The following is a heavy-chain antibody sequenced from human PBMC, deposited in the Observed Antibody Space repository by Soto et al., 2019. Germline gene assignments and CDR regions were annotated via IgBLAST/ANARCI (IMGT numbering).Heavy chain of an antibody. CDR1: GFSLTTSGVA. CDR3: AHRVLRSVFGLVTTTAIYFDF. D-gene: IGHD3-3*01. J-gene: IGHJ4*02. CDR2: IYWDDDK. Sequence: QITLNESGPTQVKPRQTLTLTCTFSGFSLTTSGVAVGRIRQSPGKAPERLALIYWDDDKRYSPSLKSRLTITKDTSKNQVVLTMADLDPADTATYYCAHRVLRSVFGLVTTTAIYFDFWGQGTPVAVSS. V-gene: IGHV2-5*02.